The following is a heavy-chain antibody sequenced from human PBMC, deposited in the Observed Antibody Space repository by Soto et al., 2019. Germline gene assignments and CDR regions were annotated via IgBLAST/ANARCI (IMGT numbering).Heavy chain of an antibody. CDR3: AKERNFVVVVPAAGTFES. CDR2: ISGGNGNT. J-gene: IGHJ4*02. CDR1: GYTFTDYP. Sequence: QVQLVQSGAEVKEPGASVKVYCKASGYTFTDYPIHWVRQAPGQRLEWMGWISGGNGNTNYSPILQARVTFDRDRSASTASMELRNLRSEDTAVYYCAKERNFVVVVPAAGTFESWGQGTLVTVS. D-gene: IGHD2-2*01. V-gene: IGHV1-3*01.